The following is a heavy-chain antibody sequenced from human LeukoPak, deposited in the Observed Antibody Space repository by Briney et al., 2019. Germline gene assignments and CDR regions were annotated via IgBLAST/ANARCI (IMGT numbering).Heavy chain of an antibody. Sequence: GGSLRLSCAASGFTFDDYGMSWVRQAPGKGLEWVSGINWNGGSTGYADSVKGRFTISRDNAKNSLYLQMNSLRAKDTAVYYCARSYSSSRGTFDYWGQGTLVTVSS. J-gene: IGHJ4*02. CDR2: INWNGGST. D-gene: IGHD6-6*01. CDR1: GFTFDDYG. V-gene: IGHV3-20*04. CDR3: ARSYSSSRGTFDY.